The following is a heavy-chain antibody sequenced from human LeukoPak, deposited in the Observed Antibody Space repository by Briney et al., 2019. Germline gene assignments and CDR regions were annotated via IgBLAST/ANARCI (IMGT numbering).Heavy chain of an antibody. CDR3: AELGITMIGGV. CDR2: ISSSGRAI. D-gene: IGHD3-10*02. V-gene: IGHV3-11*01. CDR1: GFTFSDYY. J-gene: IGHJ6*04. Sequence: GGSLRLSCAASGFTFSDYYMSWLRQAPGKGVEWVSYISSSGRAIYYADSVKGRFTISRDNAKNSLYLKMNSLRAEDTAVYYCAELGITMIGGVWGKGTTVTISS.